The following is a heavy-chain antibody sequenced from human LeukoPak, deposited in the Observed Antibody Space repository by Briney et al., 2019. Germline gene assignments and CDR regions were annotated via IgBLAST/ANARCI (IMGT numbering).Heavy chain of an antibody. CDR2: IYYSGST. D-gene: IGHD6-13*01. V-gene: IGHV4-39*07. Sequence: SETLSLTCTVSGGSISSSSYYWGWIRQPPGKGLEWIGSIYYSGSTYYNPSLKSRVTISVDTSKNQFSLKLSSVTAADTAVYYCARQGYSSSWVFDPWGQGALVTVSS. J-gene: IGHJ5*02. CDR1: GGSISSSSYY. CDR3: ARQGYSSSWVFDP.